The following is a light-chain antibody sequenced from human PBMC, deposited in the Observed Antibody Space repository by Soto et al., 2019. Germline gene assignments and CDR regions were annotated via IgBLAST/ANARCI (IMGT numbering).Light chain of an antibody. Sequence: QSVLTQPASVSGSLGQSITISCTGTSSGVGGYNYVSWYQHHPGKAPKLIIYDVSNRPSGVSIRFSGSKSDNTASLTISGLQPEDEADYHCSSYTTSNTRQIVFGTGTKVTVL. CDR3: SSYTTSNTRQIV. CDR2: DVS. J-gene: IGLJ1*01. CDR1: SSGVGGYNY. V-gene: IGLV2-14*03.